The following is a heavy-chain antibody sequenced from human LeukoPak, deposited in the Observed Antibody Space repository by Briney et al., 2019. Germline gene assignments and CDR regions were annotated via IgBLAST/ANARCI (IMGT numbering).Heavy chain of an antibody. J-gene: IGHJ3*02. CDR1: GGSFSGYY. D-gene: IGHD3-22*01. V-gene: IGHV4-34*01. Sequence: SSETLSLTCAVYGGSFSGYYWSWIRQPPGKGLEWIGEINHSGSTYYNPSLKSRVTISVDRSKNQFSLKLSSVTAADTAVYYCASRVGGYSAFDIWGQGTMVTVSS. CDR3: ASRVGGYSAFDI. CDR2: INHSGST.